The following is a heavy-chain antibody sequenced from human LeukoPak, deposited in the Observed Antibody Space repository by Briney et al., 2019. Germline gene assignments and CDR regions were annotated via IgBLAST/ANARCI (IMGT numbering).Heavy chain of an antibody. V-gene: IGHV4-4*07. J-gene: IGHJ6*02. Sequence: SETLSLTCTVSGGSINSYYWSWIRQPAGKGLEWIGHIHTSGRTNFNPSLKSRVSMSVDTSKNQFSLKLSSVTAADTAVYYCARRAANYYGMDVWGQGTTVTVSS. CDR3: ARRAANYYGMDV. D-gene: IGHD6-13*01. CDR1: GGSINSYY. CDR2: IHTSGRT.